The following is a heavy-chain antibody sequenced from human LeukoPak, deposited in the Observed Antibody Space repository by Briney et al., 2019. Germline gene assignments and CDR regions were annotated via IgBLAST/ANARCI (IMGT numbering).Heavy chain of an antibody. J-gene: IGHJ4*02. D-gene: IGHD3-16*02. CDR1: GFTFSSYA. CDR3: ARDLGGLRLGELSPNPYFDR. Sequence: GGSLRLSCAASGFTFSSYAMSWVRQAPGKGLEWVSYISSDGSTIYYADSVQGRFTISRDNAKNSLYLQINSLRAEGTAVYFCARDLGGLRLGELSPNPYFDRWGQGTLVTVSS. CDR2: ISSDGSTI. V-gene: IGHV3-48*04.